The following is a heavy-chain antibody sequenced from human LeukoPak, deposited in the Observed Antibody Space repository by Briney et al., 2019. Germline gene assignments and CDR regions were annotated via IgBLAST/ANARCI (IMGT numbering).Heavy chain of an antibody. CDR3: ARGIYYGSGSYYDY. V-gene: IGHV1-69*06. CDR1: GGTFSSYA. CDR2: IIPIFGTA. D-gene: IGHD3-10*01. J-gene: IGHJ4*02. Sequence: GASVKVSCKASGGTFSSYAISWVRQAPGQGLEWMGGIIPIFGTANYAQKFQGRVTITADKSTSTAYMELSSLRSEDTAVYYCARGIYYGSGSYYDYWGQGTLVTVSS.